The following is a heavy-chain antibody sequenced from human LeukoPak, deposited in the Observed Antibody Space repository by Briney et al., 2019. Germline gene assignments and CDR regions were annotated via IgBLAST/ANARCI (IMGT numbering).Heavy chain of an antibody. Sequence: PSETLSLTCTVSGGSISSSSYYWGWIRQPPGKGLEWIGSIYYSGSTYYNPSLKSRVTISVDTSKNQFSLKLSSVTAADTAVYYCARDSLYYYDSSGYYLDYWGPGTLVTVSS. V-gene: IGHV4-39*07. CDR2: IYYSGST. CDR1: GGSISSSSYY. CDR3: ARDSLYYYDSSGYYLDY. D-gene: IGHD3-22*01. J-gene: IGHJ4*02.